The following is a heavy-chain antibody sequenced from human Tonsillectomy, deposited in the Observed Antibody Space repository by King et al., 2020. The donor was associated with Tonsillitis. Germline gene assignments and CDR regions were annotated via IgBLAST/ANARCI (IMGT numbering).Heavy chain of an antibody. CDR3: ARVGYDSSGGCLFDY. D-gene: IGHD3-22*01. V-gene: IGHV1-69*01. CDR1: GGTFSSYA. J-gene: IGHJ4*02. CDR2: IIPIFGTA. Sequence: VQLVESGAEVKKPGSSVKVSCKASGGTFSSYAISWVRQAPGQGLEWMGGIIPIFGTANYAQKFQGGVTITADESTSPAYMELSSLRSEDTAVYYCARVGYDSSGGCLFDYWGQGTLVTVSS.